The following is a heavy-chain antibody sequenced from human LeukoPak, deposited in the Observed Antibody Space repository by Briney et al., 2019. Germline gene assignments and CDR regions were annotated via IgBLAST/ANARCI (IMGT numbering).Heavy chain of an antibody. CDR1: GGSISSSSYY. CDR2: IYYSGST. J-gene: IGHJ4*02. V-gene: IGHV4-39*07. CDR3: ARDRARGILDY. Sequence: PSETLSLTCTVSGGSISSSSYYWGWIRQPPGKGLEWIGSIYYSGSTYYNPSLKSRVTISVDTSKNQFSLKLSSVTAADTAVYYCARDRARGILDYWGQGTLVTVSS. D-gene: IGHD3-10*01.